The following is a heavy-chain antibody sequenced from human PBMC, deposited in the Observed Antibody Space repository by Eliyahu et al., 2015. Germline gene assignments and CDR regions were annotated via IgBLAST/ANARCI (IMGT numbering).Heavy chain of an antibody. J-gene: IGHJ6*04. V-gene: IGHV1-69*01. Sequence: QVQLVQSGAEVKKPGSSVXVSCKASGXXFSSYAISWXRQAPGQGLXWMGGIIPIFGTANYXQKFQGRVTITADESTSTAYMELSSLRSEDTAVYYCARDQNFWRTEGENYYYYGMDVWGKGTTVTVSS. CDR3: ARDQNFWRTEGENYYYYGMDV. D-gene: IGHD3-3*01. CDR2: IIPIFGTA. CDR1: GXXFSSYA.